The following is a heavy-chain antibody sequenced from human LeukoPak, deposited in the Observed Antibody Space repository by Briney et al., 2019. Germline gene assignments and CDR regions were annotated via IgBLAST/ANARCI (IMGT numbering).Heavy chain of an antibody. V-gene: IGHV4-34*01. Sequence: SETLPLTCAVYGGSFSGYYWSWIRQPPGKGLEWIGEINHSGSTNYNPSLKSRVTISVDTSKNQFSLKLSSVTAADTAVYYCARGIGIAARPNYMDVWGKGTTVTVSS. CDR2: INHSGST. CDR1: GGSFSGYY. CDR3: ARGIGIAARPNYMDV. D-gene: IGHD6-6*01. J-gene: IGHJ6*03.